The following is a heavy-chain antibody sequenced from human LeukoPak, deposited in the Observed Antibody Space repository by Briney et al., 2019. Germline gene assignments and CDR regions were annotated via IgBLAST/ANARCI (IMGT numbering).Heavy chain of an antibody. CDR1: GGSISSSSYY. J-gene: IGHJ4*02. D-gene: IGHD3-10*01. CDR2: IYYSGST. V-gene: IGHV4-39*07. Sequence: SETLSLTCTVSGGSISSSSYYWGWIREPPGKGLEWIGSIYYSGSTYYNPSLKSRVTISVDTSKNQFSLKLSSVTAADTAVYYCARDAQLLLFGSQGNYFDYWGQGTLVTVSS. CDR3: ARDAQLLLFGSQGNYFDY.